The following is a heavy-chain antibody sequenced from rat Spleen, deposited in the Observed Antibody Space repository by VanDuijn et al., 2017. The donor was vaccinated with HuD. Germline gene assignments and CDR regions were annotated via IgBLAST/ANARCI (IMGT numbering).Heavy chain of an antibody. CDR2: IWSGGTT. CDR3: AREGTTGLDWFFDF. Sequence: QVQLKESGPGLVQPSQTLSLTCTVSGFSLTNFGVTWVRQPPGKGLGWIGAIWSGGTTDYSSALESRLSISRDTSKSQVFLKINSLQTEDIATYYCAREGTTGLDWFFDFWGPGTMVTVSS. V-gene: IGHV2-4*01. D-gene: IGHD1-11*01. J-gene: IGHJ1*01. CDR1: GFSLTNFG.